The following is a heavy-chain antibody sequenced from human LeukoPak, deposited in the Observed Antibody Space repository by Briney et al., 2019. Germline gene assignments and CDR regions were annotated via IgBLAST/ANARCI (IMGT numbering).Heavy chain of an antibody. Sequence: ASETLSLTCAVSGSSISNNALWGWIRQPPGKGLEWIGYIYHSGSTYYNPSLKSRVTMSADTSKNQFSLKLTSVTAVDTAVYYCARMVSGSGTYYFDSWGQGTLVTASS. CDR3: ARMVSGSGTYYFDS. CDR1: GSSISNNAL. J-gene: IGHJ4*02. V-gene: IGHV4-28*01. D-gene: IGHD3-10*01. CDR2: IYHSGST.